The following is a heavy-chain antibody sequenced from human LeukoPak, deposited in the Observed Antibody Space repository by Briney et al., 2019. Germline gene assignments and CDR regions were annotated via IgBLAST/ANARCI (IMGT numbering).Heavy chain of an antibody. V-gene: IGHV1-46*01. CDR1: GYTFTSYY. Sequence: ASVKVSCTASGYTFTSYYMHWVRQAPGQGLEWMGIINPSGGSTSYAQKFQGRVTMTRDMSTSTVYMEPSSLRSEDTAVYYCARVPIVGVKGIGAFDIWGQGTMVTVSS. CDR2: INPSGGST. D-gene: IGHD1-26*01. CDR3: ARVPIVGVKGIGAFDI. J-gene: IGHJ3*02.